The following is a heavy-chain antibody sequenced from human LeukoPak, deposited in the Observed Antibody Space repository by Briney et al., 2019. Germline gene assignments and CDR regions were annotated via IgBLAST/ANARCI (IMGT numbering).Heavy chain of an antibody. CDR2: IIPIFDTA. V-gene: IGHV1-69*05. J-gene: IGHJ5*02. CDR1: GGTFSSYA. D-gene: IGHD3-22*01. Sequence: ASVKVSCEASGGTFSSYAISWVRQAPGQGLEWMGRIIPIFDTANYAQKFQGRVTITTDESTSTAYMELSSLRSEDTAVYYCAREGSGYQLNWFDPWGQGTLVTVSS. CDR3: AREGSGYQLNWFDP.